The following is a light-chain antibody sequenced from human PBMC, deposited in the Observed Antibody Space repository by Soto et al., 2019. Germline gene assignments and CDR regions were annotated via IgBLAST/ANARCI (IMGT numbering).Light chain of an antibody. CDR3: QQYDSSPF. J-gene: IGKJ5*01. CDR2: GVS. CDR1: QSVSGTY. Sequence: DIVLTQSPGTLSLSPGETATLSCRASQSVSGTYLAWYQHKPGKAPRLVIYGVSNRATGIPDRFSGSGSGTDFTLTISRLEPEDFAVYYCQQYDSSPFFGQGTRLEIK. V-gene: IGKV3-20*01.